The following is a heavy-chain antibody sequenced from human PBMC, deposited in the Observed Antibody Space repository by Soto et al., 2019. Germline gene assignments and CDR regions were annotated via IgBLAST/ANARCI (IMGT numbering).Heavy chain of an antibody. Sequence: ASVKVSCKASGYTLTSYGISWVRQAPGQGLEWMGWISAYNGNTNYAQKLQGRVTMTTDTSTSTAYMELRGLRSDDTAVYYCASNWNQQYNWFDPWGQGPLVPVS. J-gene: IGHJ5*02. CDR2: ISAYNGNT. V-gene: IGHV1-18*01. D-gene: IGHD1-20*01. CDR3: ASNWNQQYNWFDP. CDR1: GYTLTSYG.